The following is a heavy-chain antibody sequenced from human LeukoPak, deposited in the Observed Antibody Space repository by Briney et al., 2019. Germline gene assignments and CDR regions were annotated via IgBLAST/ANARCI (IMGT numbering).Heavy chain of an antibody. CDR3: ARWGYYYGSGSYIDY. J-gene: IGHJ4*02. Sequence: PGGSLRLSCAASGFTFSSYWMSWVRQAPGKGLEWVANIKQDGSEKYYVDSVKGRFTISRDNAKNSLYLQMNSLRAEDTALYHCARWGYYYGSGSYIDYWGQGTLVTVSS. CDR2: IKQDGSEK. CDR1: GFTFSSYW. D-gene: IGHD3-10*01. V-gene: IGHV3-7*03.